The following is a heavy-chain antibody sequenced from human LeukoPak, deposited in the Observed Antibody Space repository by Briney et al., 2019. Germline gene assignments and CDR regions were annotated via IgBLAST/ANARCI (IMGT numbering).Heavy chain of an antibody. CDR3: ARAPRSHYYDSSGYYTD. Sequence: ASVKVSCKASGYTFTSYDINWVRQATGQGLEWMGWMNPNSGNTGYAQKFQGRVTMTRNTSISTAYMELSSLRSEDTAVYYCARAPRSHYYDSSGYYTDWGQGTLVTVSS. D-gene: IGHD3-22*01. CDR2: MNPNSGNT. J-gene: IGHJ4*02. V-gene: IGHV1-8*01. CDR1: GYTFTSYD.